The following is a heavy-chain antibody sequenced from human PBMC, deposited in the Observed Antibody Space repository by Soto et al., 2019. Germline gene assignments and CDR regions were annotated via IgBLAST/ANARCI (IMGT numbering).Heavy chain of an antibody. D-gene: IGHD2-15*01. Sequence: QVQLVESGGGVVQPGRSLRLSCAASGFTFSSYGMHWVRQAPGKGLEWVAVISYDGSNKYYADSVKGRFTISRDNSKNTLYLQMNSLRAEDTAVYYCAKEGKDIVVVVAATPGYYFDYWGQGTLVTVSS. CDR3: AKEGKDIVVVVAATPGYYFDY. CDR1: GFTFSSYG. CDR2: ISYDGSNK. V-gene: IGHV3-30*18. J-gene: IGHJ4*02.